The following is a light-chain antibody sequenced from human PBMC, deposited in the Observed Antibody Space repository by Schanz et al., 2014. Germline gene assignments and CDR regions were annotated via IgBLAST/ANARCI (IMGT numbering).Light chain of an antibody. J-gene: IGKJ1*01. Sequence: DIQMPQSPSSLSASIGDRVTITCRASQSIGRNLNWYQQKPGLAPKLLISATSRLQGGVPSRFSGSGAGTDFTLTINSLLPEDFATYYCQQNHMTPWTFGQGTKVETK. CDR3: QQNHMTPWT. CDR2: ATS. CDR1: QSIGRN. V-gene: IGKV1-39*01.